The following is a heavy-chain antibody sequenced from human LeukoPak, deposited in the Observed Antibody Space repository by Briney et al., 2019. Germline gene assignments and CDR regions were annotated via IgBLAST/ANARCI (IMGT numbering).Heavy chain of an antibody. D-gene: IGHD3-10*01. CDR3: ARSHRYFASGRGDF. V-gene: IGHV3-74*01. CDR1: GFTFSSYW. J-gene: IGHJ4*02. CDR2: ITSDGSST. Sequence: GASLRLSCAASGFTFSSYWMHWVRQVPGKGLVWVSHITSDGSSTTSADSVKGRFTISRDNAKNSLYLQMNSLRAEDTAVYYCARSHRYFASGRGDFWGQGTLVTVTS.